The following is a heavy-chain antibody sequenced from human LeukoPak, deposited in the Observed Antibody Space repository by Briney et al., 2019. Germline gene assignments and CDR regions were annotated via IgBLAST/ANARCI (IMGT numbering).Heavy chain of an antibody. V-gene: IGHV4-59*08. J-gene: IGHJ3*02. CDR1: GGSISSYY. CDR3: ARTPISYGGNSRNAFDI. CDR2: IYYSGST. D-gene: IGHD4-17*01. Sequence: SETLSLTCTVSGGSISSYYWSWIRQPPGKGLEWIGYIYYSGSTNYNPSLKSRVTISVDTSKNQFSLKLSSVTAADTAVYYCARTPISYGGNSRNAFDIWGQGTMVTVPS.